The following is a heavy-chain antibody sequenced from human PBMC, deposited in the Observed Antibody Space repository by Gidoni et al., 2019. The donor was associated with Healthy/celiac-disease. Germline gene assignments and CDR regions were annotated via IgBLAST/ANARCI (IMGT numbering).Heavy chain of an antibody. CDR1: GFTFGDYA. D-gene: IGHD2-21*02. Sequence: VQLVESGGGLVQPGRFLRLSCTASGFTFGDYAMSWVRQAPGKVLEWGGFIGSKAYGGTTEYAASVKGRFTISRDDSKSIAYLQMNSLKTEDTAVYYCTRVAYCGGDCFFPDYWGQGTLVTVSS. V-gene: IGHV3-49*04. CDR2: IGSKAYGGTT. J-gene: IGHJ4*02. CDR3: TRVAYCGGDCFFPDY.